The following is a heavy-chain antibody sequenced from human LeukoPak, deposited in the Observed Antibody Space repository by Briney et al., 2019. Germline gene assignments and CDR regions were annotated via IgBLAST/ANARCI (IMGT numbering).Heavy chain of an antibody. CDR1: GFTFSSYS. Sequence: GGSLRLSCAASGFTFSSYSMNWVRQAPGKGLEWVSGISWNSGSIGYADSVKGRFTISRDNAKNSLYLQMNSLRAEDTALYYCAKDIGSGSGSYSTFDYWGQGTLVTVSS. J-gene: IGHJ4*02. CDR2: ISWNSGSI. V-gene: IGHV3-9*01. CDR3: AKDIGSGSGSYSTFDY. D-gene: IGHD3-10*01.